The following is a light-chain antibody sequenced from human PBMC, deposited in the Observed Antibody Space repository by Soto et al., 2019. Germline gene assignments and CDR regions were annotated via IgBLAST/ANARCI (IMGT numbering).Light chain of an antibody. CDR3: CSYTTSNTRQIV. Sequence: QSVLTQPASVSGSPGQSIAISCTGTSSDVGGYNYVSWYQQHPSKAPKFMIYDVSNRPSGVSNRFSGSKSGNTASLTISGLQAEDEADYYCCSYTTSNTRQIVFGTGTKVTVL. CDR2: DVS. J-gene: IGLJ1*01. CDR1: SSDVGGYNY. V-gene: IGLV2-14*01.